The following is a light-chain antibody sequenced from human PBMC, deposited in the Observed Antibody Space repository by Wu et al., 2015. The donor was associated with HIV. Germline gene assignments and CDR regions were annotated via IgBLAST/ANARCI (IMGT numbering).Light chain of an antibody. CDR2: GAS. CDR3: QQYDNSRTWT. Sequence: IVLTQSPGTLSLSPGERATLSCRASQSVGSNYLAWYQQKPGQAPRLLIYGASRRATGIADRFSGSGSGTDFTLTISKLEPEDFAVYYCQQYDNSRTWTFGQGTKVEIK. V-gene: IGKV3-20*01. CDR1: QSVGSNY. J-gene: IGKJ1*01.